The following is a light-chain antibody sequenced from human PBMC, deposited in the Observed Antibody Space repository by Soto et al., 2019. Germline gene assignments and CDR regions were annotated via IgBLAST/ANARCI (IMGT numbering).Light chain of an antibody. Sequence: QSALTQPASVSGSPVQSITIACTGSSSDIGVYNFVSWYQQHPGKAHKLMIYDVIKRPSEVSSRFAGSKSGKTASLTISGLRAEDEADYLCHSYTTTTTAVFGGGTKLTVL. CDR1: SSDIGVYNF. CDR3: HSYTTTTTAV. CDR2: DVI. V-gene: IGLV2-14*03. J-gene: IGLJ2*01.